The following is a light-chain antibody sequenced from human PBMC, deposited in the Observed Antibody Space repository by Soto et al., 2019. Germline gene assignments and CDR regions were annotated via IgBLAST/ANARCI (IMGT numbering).Light chain of an antibody. Sequence: DIQITQSPSSLSASVGARVTITCRASQSSSSYLSWYQQKPGKAPKLLIYAASSLQGGVQTSFSGRGAGTDSTPTIRLLQPEDFATYCWQQSYRRGACGQGTKVDIK. CDR2: AAS. CDR1: QSSSSY. V-gene: IGKV1-39*01. CDR3: QQSYRRGA. J-gene: IGKJ1*01.